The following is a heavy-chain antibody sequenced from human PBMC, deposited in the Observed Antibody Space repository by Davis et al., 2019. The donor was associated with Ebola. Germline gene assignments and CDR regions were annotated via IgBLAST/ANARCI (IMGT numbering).Heavy chain of an antibody. CDR3: AHRHQRGSYRFDY. Sequence: LRLSCTVSGGFVGSTDFYWSWIRQPPGKALEWLALIYWDDDNRYSPSLKSRLTITKDTSKNQVVLTMTNMDPVDTATYYCAHRHQRGSYRFDYWGQGTLVTVSS. D-gene: IGHD1-26*01. CDR2: IYWDDDN. V-gene: IGHV2-5*08. J-gene: IGHJ4*02. CDR1: GGFVGSTDFY.